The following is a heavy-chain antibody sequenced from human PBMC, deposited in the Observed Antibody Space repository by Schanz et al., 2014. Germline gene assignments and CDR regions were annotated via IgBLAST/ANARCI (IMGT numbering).Heavy chain of an antibody. CDR1: GYIFINSG. CDR3: ARDRRLCDRDGLYDFDS. CDR2: ISVYNHNK. V-gene: IGHV1-18*01. J-gene: IGHJ4*02. D-gene: IGHD2-21*01. Sequence: GPEVKKPGATVKVSCKASGYIFINSGISWVRQAPGQGLEWMGWISVYNHNKEYDQKFQGRVTMTTDTSTSTAYMALTDLRSDDTAVYYCARDRRLCDRDGLYDFDSWGQGTLVIVSS.